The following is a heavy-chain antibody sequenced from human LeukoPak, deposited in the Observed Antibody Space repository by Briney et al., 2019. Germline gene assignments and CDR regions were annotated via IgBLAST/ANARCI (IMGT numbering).Heavy chain of an antibody. D-gene: IGHD1-26*01. CDR3: ARVGIPRSIVGATRYYMDV. Sequence: SVKVSCKTSGYTFVSYAISWVRQAPGQGLEWMGGIIPIFGTANYAQKFQGRVTITADESTSTAYMELSSLRSEDTAVYYCARVGIPRSIVGATRYYMDVWGKGTTVTVSS. J-gene: IGHJ6*03. CDR1: GYTFVSYA. CDR2: IIPIFGTA. V-gene: IGHV1-69*13.